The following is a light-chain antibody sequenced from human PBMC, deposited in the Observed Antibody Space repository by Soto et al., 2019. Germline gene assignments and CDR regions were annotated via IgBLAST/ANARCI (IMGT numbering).Light chain of an antibody. V-gene: IGLV1-44*01. CDR1: SSNIGSNT. Sequence: QAVVTQPPSASGTPGQRVTISCSGSSSNIGSNTVNWYQQLPGTAPKLLIYSNNQRPSGVPDRFSGSKSGTSASLAISGLQSWDEADYYCAAWDDSLNGYVFGTGTKVTVL. CDR3: AAWDDSLNGYV. J-gene: IGLJ1*01. CDR2: SNN.